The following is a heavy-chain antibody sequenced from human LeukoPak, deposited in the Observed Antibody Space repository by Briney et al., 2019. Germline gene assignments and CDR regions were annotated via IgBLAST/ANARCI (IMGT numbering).Heavy chain of an antibody. V-gene: IGHV1-2*04. J-gene: IGHJ6*02. Sequence: ASVKVSCKASGYTFTGYYMHWVRQAPGQGLEWMGWINPNSGGTNYAQKFQGWVTMTRDTSISTAYMELSRLRSDDTAVYYCARDLLYSSGWYKAEYYYYGMDVWGQGTTVTVSS. CDR1: GYTFTGYY. CDR3: ARDLLYSSGWYKAEYYYYGMDV. D-gene: IGHD6-19*01. CDR2: INPNSGGT.